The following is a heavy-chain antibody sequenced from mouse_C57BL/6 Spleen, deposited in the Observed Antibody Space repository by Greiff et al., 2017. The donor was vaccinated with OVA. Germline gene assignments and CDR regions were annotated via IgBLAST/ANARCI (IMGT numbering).Heavy chain of an antibody. J-gene: IGHJ2*01. Sequence: QVQLQQPGAELVKPGASVKLSCKASGYTFTSYWMHWVKQRPGQGLEWIGMINPNSGSTNYNEKFKSKGTLTVDKSSSTAYMQLSSLTSEDSAVYYCARDGSSYLYYFDYWGQGTTHTVSS. D-gene: IGHD1-1*01. CDR3: ARDGSSYLYYFDY. CDR2: INPNSGST. V-gene: IGHV1-64*01. CDR1: GYTFTSYW.